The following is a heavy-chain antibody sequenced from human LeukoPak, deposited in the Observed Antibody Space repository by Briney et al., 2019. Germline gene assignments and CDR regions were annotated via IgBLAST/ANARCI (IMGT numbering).Heavy chain of an antibody. Sequence: PSETLSLTCAVYGGSFSGYYWSWIRQPSGKGLEWIGEINHSGSTNYNPSLKSRVTISVDTSKNQFSLKLSSVTAADTAVYYCARRGGRFLEWFFDYWGQGTLVTVSS. CDR1: GGSFSGYY. CDR3: ARRGGRFLEWFFDY. V-gene: IGHV4-34*01. CDR2: INHSGST. D-gene: IGHD3-3*01. J-gene: IGHJ4*02.